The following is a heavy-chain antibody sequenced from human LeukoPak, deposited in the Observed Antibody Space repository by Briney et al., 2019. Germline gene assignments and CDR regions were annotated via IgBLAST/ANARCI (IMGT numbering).Heavy chain of an antibody. Sequence: SETLSLTCTVSGGSISRNNYYWDWIRQPPGKGLEYIGSIYYSGCTYYNPSLKSRVTISVDTSKNQFSLKLSSVTAADTAVYYCARGVVGGFSYGGKIDPWGQGTLVTVSS. CDR2: IYYSGCT. V-gene: IGHV4-39*01. CDR3: ARGVVGGFSYGGKIDP. J-gene: IGHJ5*02. D-gene: IGHD3-16*01. CDR1: GGSISRNNYY.